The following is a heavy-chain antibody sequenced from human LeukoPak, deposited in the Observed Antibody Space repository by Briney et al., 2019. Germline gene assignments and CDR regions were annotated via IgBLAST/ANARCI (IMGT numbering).Heavy chain of an antibody. V-gene: IGHV4-4*02. CDR1: GGSISSSNW. J-gene: IGHJ3*02. D-gene: IGHD3-9*01. Sequence: SETMSLTCAVSGGSISSSNWWSWVRQPPGKGLEWIGEIYHSGSTNYNPSLKSRVTISVDKSKNQFSLKLSSVTAADTAVYYCARELRYFDWLLGDDAFDIWGQGTVVTVSS. CDR2: IYHSGST. CDR3: ARELRYFDWLLGDDAFDI.